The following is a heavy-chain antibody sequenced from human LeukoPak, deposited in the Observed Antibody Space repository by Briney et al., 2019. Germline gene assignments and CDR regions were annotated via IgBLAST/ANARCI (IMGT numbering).Heavy chain of an antibody. V-gene: IGHV4-59*10. J-gene: IGHJ4*02. D-gene: IGHD2-21*01. CDR2: IYTSGST. CDR3: ARVGERYRGYFDY. Sequence: SETLSLTCAVYGGSFSGYYWSWIRQPAGKGLEWIGRIYTSGSTNYNPSLKSRVTMSVDTSKNQFSLKLSSVTAADTAVYYCARVGERYRGYFDYWGQGTLVTVSS. CDR1: GGSFSGYY.